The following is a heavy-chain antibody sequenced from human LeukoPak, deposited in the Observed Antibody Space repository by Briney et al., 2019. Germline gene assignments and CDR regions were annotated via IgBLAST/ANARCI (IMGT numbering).Heavy chain of an antibody. D-gene: IGHD6-6*01. CDR1: GFTFSSYC. V-gene: IGHV3-7*01. CDR3: AREKRGEAARPFYYYYYYMDV. J-gene: IGHJ6*03. Sequence: PGGSLRLSCAASGFTFSSYCMSWVRQAPGKGLEWVSNIKQDGSEKYYVDSVKVRFTISRDNAKNSLYLQMNSLRAEDTAVSYCAREKRGEAARPFYYYYYYMDVWGKGTTVTVSS. CDR2: IKQDGSEK.